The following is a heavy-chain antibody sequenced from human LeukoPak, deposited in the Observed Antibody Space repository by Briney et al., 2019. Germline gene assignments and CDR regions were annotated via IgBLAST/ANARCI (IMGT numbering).Heavy chain of an antibody. J-gene: IGHJ4*02. D-gene: IGHD4-17*01. CDR2: INSDGSST. CDR3: AKDNVDYGDYVPRYFDY. V-gene: IGHV3-74*01. Sequence: GGSLRLSRAASGFTFSSYWMHWVRQAPGKGLVWVSRINSDGSSTSYADSVKGRFTISRDNSKNTLYLQMNSLRAEDTAVYYCAKDNVDYGDYVPRYFDYWGQGTLVTVSS. CDR1: GFTFSSYW.